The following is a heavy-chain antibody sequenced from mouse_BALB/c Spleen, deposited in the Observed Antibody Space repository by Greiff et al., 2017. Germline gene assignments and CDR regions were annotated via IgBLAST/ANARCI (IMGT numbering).Heavy chain of an antibody. D-gene: IGHD2-12*01. CDR1: GFNIKDTY. Sequence: EVQLQQSGAELVKPGASVKLSCTASGFNIKDTYMHWVKQRPEQGLEWIGRIDPANGNTKYDPKFPGKATISADTPSNTAYLQLSSLTSEDTAVYYCVYYSNDYYNAMDYGVKEPQSPSPQ. CDR3: VYYSNDYYNAMDY. V-gene: IGHV14-3*02. CDR2: IDPANGNT. J-gene: IGHJ4*01.